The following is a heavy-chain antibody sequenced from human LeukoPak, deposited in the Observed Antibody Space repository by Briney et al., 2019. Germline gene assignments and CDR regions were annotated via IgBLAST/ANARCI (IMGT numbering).Heavy chain of an antibody. J-gene: IGHJ4*02. Sequence: SSETLSLTCTVSGGSISSSSYYWGWIRQPPGKGLEWIGSIYYSGSTYYNPSLKCRVTISVDTSKNQFSLKLSSVTAADTAVYYCASNTIFGVVISNYWGQGTLVTVSS. V-gene: IGHV4-39*01. D-gene: IGHD3-3*01. CDR1: GGSISSSSYY. CDR3: ASNTIFGVVISNY. CDR2: IYYSGST.